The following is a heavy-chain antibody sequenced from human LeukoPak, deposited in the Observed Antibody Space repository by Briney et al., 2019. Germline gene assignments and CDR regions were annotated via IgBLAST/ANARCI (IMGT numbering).Heavy chain of an antibody. CDR3: ARGARIAVAGFGY. V-gene: IGHV1-8*03. CDR1: GYTFTSYD. J-gene: IGHJ4*02. CDR2: MNPNSGNT. Sequence: EASVKVSCKASGYTFTSYDINWVRQATGQGLEWMGWMNPNSGNTGYAQKFQGRVTITRNTSISTAYMELSSLRSEDTAVYYCARGARIAVAGFGYWGQGTLVTVSS. D-gene: IGHD6-19*01.